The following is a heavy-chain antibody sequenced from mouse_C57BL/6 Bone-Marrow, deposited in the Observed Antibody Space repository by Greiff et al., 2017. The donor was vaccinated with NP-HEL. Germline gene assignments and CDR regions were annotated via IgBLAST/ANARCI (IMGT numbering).Heavy chain of an antibody. V-gene: IGHV1-72*01. CDR1: GYTFTSYW. J-gene: IGHJ3*01. D-gene: IGHD2-10*02. CDR3: ARGYGNWGFAY. CDR2: IAPNSGGT. Sequence: VQLQQPGAELVKPGASVKLSCKASGYTFTSYWMHWVKQRPGRGLEWIGRIAPNSGGTKYNEKFKSKATLTVDKPSSPAYMQLSSLTSEDSAVYYCARGYGNWGFAYWGQGTLVTVSA.